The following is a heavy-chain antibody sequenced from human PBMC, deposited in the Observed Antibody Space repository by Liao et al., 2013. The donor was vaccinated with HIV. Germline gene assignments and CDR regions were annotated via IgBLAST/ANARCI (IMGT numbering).Heavy chain of an antibody. D-gene: IGHD2-15*01. CDR2: IYTSGST. J-gene: IGHJ5*02. CDR3: ARDRGYCSGGSCYSWFDP. Sequence: QVQLQQWGAGLLKPSETLSLTCAVYGESLSGYHWTWIRQPAGKGLEWIGRIYTSGSTNYNPSLKSRVTISVDTSKNQFSLKLSSVTAADTAVYYCARDRGYCSGGSCYSWFDPWGQGTLVTVSS. CDR1: GESLSGYH. V-gene: IGHV4-59*10.